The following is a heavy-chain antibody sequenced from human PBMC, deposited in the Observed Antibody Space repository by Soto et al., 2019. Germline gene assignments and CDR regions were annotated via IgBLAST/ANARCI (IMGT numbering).Heavy chain of an antibody. CDR2: VKDGGHT. V-gene: IGHV4-34*01. J-gene: IGHJ4*02. CDR1: GGSLSGYY. CDR3: ARGQEGVVATH. D-gene: IGHD5-12*01. Sequence: QVQLQQWGAGLLKPSETLSLNCAVTGGSLSGYYWSWIRQPPGKGLEWIGEVKDGGHTNYSPSLRGXXTXSXXTSNNQFSLRLNSVTAADTGVYSWARGQEGVVATHWDQGSLVTVSS.